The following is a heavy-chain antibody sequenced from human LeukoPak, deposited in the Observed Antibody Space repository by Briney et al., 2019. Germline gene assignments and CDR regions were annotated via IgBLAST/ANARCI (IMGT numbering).Heavy chain of an antibody. J-gene: IGHJ4*02. CDR1: GYTFTSYG. V-gene: IGHV1-18*01. CDR2: ISAYNGNT. Sequence: ASVKVSCKASGYTFTSYGISWVRQAPGQGLEWMGWISAYNGNTNYAQKLQGRVTMTTDTSTSTAYMELRNLRSDDTAVYYCARDSHYYDSSGYYPEDYWGQGTLVTVSS. CDR3: ARDSHYYDSSGYYPEDY. D-gene: IGHD3-22*01.